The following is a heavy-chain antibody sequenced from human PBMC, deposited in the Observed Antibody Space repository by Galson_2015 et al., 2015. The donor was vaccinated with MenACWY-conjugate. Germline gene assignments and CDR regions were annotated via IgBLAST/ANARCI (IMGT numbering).Heavy chain of an antibody. V-gene: IGHV3-7*03. CDR3: AREFSYYYDSSGYYSGLVGLLYYYYYGMDV. CDR2: IKQDGSEK. D-gene: IGHD3-22*01. CDR1: GFTFSSYW. Sequence: SLRLSCAASGFTFSSYWMSWVRQAPGKGLEWVANIKQDGSEKYYVDSVKGRFTISRDNAKNSLYLQMNSLRAEDTAVYYCAREFSYYYDSSGYYSGLVGLLYYYYYGMDVWGQGTTVTVSS. J-gene: IGHJ6*02.